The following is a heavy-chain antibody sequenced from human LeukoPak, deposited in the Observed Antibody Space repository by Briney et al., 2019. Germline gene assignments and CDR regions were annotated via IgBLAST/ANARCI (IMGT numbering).Heavy chain of an antibody. V-gene: IGHV3-23*01. D-gene: IGHD3-22*01. CDR1: GFTFSSYT. CDR3: ARNYDSSLIRWFDL. CDR2: ISGSGGST. Sequence: PGGSLRLSCTASGFTFSSYTMSWVCPAPGKGLEWVSSISGSGGSTYYTDSVKGRFTISRDNSKNTLYLQMNSLRAEDTAIYYCARNYDSSLIRWFDLWGQGTLVTVSS. J-gene: IGHJ5*02.